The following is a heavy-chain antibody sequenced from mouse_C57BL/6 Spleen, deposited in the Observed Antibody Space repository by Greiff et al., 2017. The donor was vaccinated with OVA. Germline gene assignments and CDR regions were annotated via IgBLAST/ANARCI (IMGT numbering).Heavy chain of an antibody. CDR3: ARSGDDYAMDY. D-gene: IGHD3-2*02. J-gene: IGHJ4*01. CDR1: GYSFTGYY. Sequence: EVQLVESGPELVKPGASVKISCKASGYSFTGYYMNWVKQSPEKSLEWIGEINPSTGGTTYNQKFKAKATLTVDKSSSTAYMQLKSLTSEDSAVYYCARSGDDYAMDYWGQGTSVTVSS. CDR2: INPSTGGT. V-gene: IGHV1-42*01.